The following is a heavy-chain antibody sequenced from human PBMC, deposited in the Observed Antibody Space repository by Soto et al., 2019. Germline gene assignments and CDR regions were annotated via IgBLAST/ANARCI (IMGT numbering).Heavy chain of an antibody. V-gene: IGHV3-74*01. CDR2: LNSDGSST. CDR3: AQGGPSSGYSIKV. D-gene: IGHD3-22*01. J-gene: IGHJ4*02. CDR1: GFAFSAYW. Sequence: PGGSLRLSCVASGFAFSAYWMHWVRHVPGKGLVWVSRLNSDGSSTSYADSVKGRFTISRDNAKETLYLRMNSLRPEDTGVYYCAQGGPSSGYSIKVWGQGTPVTVSS.